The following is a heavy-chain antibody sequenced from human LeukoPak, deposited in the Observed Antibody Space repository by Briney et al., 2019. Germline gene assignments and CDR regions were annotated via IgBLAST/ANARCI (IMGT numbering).Heavy chain of an antibody. CDR2: ISSSSSYI. Sequence: AGSLRLACAASGFTLSSYSMDWVRQAPGKGLEWVSSISSSSSYIYYADSVKGRFTISRDNAKNSLYLQMNSLRAEDTVEYFRARDGSKWILLRGYYCYYMDVWGKGTPVTVSS. CDR3: ARDGSKWILLRGYYCYYMDV. V-gene: IGHV3-21*01. CDR1: GFTLSSYS. J-gene: IGHJ6*03. D-gene: IGHD3-22*01.